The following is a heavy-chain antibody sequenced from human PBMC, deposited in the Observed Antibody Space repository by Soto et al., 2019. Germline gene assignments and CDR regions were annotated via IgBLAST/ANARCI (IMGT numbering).Heavy chain of an antibody. CDR1: GFTFSTYA. CDR3: AKDLRTSTNYNYGMDV. Sequence: EVQLLESGGGLVQPGGSLRLSCAASGFTFSTYAMSWVRQAPGKGLEWVSVISASGGSTFYADSVKGRFTVSRDNSRNTLYLQVISPSVEDTAVYYCAKDLRTSTNYNYGMDVWGQGTTVTVSS. J-gene: IGHJ6*02. CDR2: ISASGGST. V-gene: IGHV3-23*01.